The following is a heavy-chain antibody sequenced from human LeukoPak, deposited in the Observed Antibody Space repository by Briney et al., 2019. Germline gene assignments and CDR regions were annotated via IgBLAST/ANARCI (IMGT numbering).Heavy chain of an antibody. V-gene: IGHV3-23*01. CDR2: ISTSGTST. J-gene: IGHJ4*02. Sequence: GGSLRLSCAASGXTFSSIAMNWVRQAPGKGLEWVSAISTSGTSTNYADSVKGRFTISRDNSKNTLYLQMNSLRAEDTAVYYCAKGYYYGPARYHFDYWGQGTQVTVSS. CDR1: GXTFSSIA. CDR3: AKGYYYGPARYHFDY. D-gene: IGHD3-10*01.